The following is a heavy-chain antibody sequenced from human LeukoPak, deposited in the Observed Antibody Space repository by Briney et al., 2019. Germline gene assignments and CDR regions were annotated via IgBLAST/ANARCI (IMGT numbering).Heavy chain of an antibody. J-gene: IGHJ6*03. CDR3: GRAEELYVGSPPLYYYYLDV. Sequence: SETLSLTRSVSGGSLSSYYWNSIRHTPRKGLEWIGYIYYAVSANYSPSFKSRVTISLDTSKKQIFLNMNSVTAADTAVYYCGRAEELYVGSPPLYYYYLDVWGKGTTVTVSS. D-gene: IGHD1-26*01. CDR1: GGSLSSYY. V-gene: IGHV4-59*01. CDR2: IYYAVSA.